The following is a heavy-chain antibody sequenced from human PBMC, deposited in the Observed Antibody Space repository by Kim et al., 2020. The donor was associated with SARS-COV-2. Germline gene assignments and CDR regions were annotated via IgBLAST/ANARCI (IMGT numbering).Heavy chain of an antibody. Sequence: AQKVQGRVTMTRDTSISTVYMELSSLRSDDTAVYYCARAGTSAGRRWFDPWGQGTLVTVSS. J-gene: IGHJ5*02. V-gene: IGHV1-2*02. D-gene: IGHD6-13*01. CDR3: ARAGTSAGRRWFDP.